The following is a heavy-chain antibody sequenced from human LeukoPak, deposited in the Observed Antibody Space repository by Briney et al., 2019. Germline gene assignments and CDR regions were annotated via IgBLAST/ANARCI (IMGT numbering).Heavy chain of an antibody. CDR1: GFTFSSYA. J-gene: IGHJ4*02. Sequence: PGGSLRLSCAASGFTFSSYAMSWVRQAPGKGLEWVSGISLDGATTYYAGSVEGRFTISRDKSKNTLYLQMNSLRADDTAVYYCVKDHGWLLYSWGQGTLVTVSS. V-gene: IGHV3-23*01. D-gene: IGHD3-9*01. CDR3: VKDHGWLLYS. CDR2: ISLDGATT.